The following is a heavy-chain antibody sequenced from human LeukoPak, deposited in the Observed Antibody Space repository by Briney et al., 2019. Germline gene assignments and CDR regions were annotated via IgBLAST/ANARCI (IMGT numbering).Heavy chain of an antibody. Sequence: ASVKVSCKASGYTFTSYGISWVRPAPGQGLEWMGWISAYNGNTNYAQKLQGRVTMTTDTSTSTAYMELRSLRSDDTAVYYCARATPEYYYDTRGNFDYWGQGTLVTVSS. CDR3: ARATPEYYYDTRGNFDY. D-gene: IGHD3-22*01. CDR2: ISAYNGNT. J-gene: IGHJ4*02. CDR1: GYTFTSYG. V-gene: IGHV1-18*01.